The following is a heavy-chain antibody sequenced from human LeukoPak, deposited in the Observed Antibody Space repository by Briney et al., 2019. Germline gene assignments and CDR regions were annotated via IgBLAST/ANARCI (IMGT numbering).Heavy chain of an antibody. CDR1: GYTFTDYY. CDR3: ARPAVAGPGHEYYFDY. D-gene: IGHD6-19*01. CDR2: INPNSGGT. Sequence: GASVKVSCKASGYTFTDYYMHWVRQAPGQGLEWMGWINPNSGGTNYAQKFQGRVTMTRDTSISTAYMELSRLRSDDTAVYYCARPAVAGPGHEYYFDYWGQGTLVTVSS. J-gene: IGHJ4*02. V-gene: IGHV1-2*02.